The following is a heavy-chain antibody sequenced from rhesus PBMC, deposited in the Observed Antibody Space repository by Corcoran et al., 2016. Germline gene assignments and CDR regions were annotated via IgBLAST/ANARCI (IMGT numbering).Heavy chain of an antibody. V-gene: IGHV4-165*01. J-gene: IGHJ4*01. CDR2: IGGSSGST. CDR1: GGSISGYI. Sequence: QVQLQESGPGVVKPSEPLSPTCAVSGGSISGYILWRRIRHPPGKGLEWLGYIGGSSGSTNYKPSLTNRVNISKDTSKNQFSLKRSSVTAADTAVYYCARSAMGFDYWGQGVLVTVSS. CDR3: ARSAMGFDY.